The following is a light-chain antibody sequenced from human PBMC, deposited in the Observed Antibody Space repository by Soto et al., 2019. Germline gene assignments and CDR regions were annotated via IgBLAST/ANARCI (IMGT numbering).Light chain of an antibody. CDR2: DNI. V-gene: IGLV1-40*01. CDR1: SSNVGAGYD. CDR3: QSYDNSPGGYV. Sequence: QSVLTQPPSVSGAPGQRVTISCSGSSSNVGAGYDVHWYQQLPGTAPKLLIFDNINRPSGVPDRFSASRSGASAFLTITGLQAEDEADYYCQSYDNSPGGYVFGSGTKVTVL. J-gene: IGLJ1*01.